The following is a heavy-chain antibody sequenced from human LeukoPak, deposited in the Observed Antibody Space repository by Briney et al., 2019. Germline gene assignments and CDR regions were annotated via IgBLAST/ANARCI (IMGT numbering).Heavy chain of an antibody. Sequence: PGGSLRLSCAASGFTFSSYGMHWVRQAPGKGLEWVAFIRYDGSNKYYADSVKGRFTISRDNSKSTLYLQMNSLRAEDTAVYYCAIHSSSWYWNYFDYWGQGTLVTVSS. V-gene: IGHV3-30*02. CDR1: GFTFSSYG. CDR2: IRYDGSNK. CDR3: AIHSSSWYWNYFDY. J-gene: IGHJ4*02. D-gene: IGHD6-13*01.